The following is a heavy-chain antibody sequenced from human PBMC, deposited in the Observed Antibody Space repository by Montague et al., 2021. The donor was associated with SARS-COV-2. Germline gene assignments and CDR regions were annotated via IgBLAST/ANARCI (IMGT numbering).Heavy chain of an antibody. CDR2: INHSGTT. J-gene: IGHJ4*03. V-gene: IGHV4-34*01. CDR1: RGSVKSYY. Sequence: SETLSLTCSVYRGSVKSYYWTWIRQAPGKGLAWIGEINHSGTTSYNPSLKSRVTMSIDASKRQFSLRLNSVGAADTAVYFCARGRPVQGSIRHFESVSSGVLDLWVPGSLVIVS. D-gene: IGHD2-8*01. CDR3: ARGRPVQGSIRHFESVSSGVLDL.